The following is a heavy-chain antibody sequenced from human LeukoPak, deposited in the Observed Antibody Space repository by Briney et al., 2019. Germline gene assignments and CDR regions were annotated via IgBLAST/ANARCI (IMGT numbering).Heavy chain of an antibody. CDR2: IIPIFGTA. J-gene: IGHJ6*04. CDR3: AGTPREIVGKDV. Sequence: ASVKVSCKASGGTFSSYSISWVRQAPGQGLEWMGGIIPIFGTANYAQKFQGRVTITADESTSTAYMELSSLRSEDTAVYYCAGTPREIVGKDVWGKWSTVTVSS. V-gene: IGHV1-69*13. CDR1: GGTFSSYS. D-gene: IGHD5-24*01.